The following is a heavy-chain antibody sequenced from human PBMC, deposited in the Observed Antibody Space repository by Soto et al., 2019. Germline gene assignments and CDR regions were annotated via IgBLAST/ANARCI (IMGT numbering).Heavy chain of an antibody. Sequence: ESLKISFKGSGYSFTSYWIGWVRQMPGKGLEWMGIIYPGDSDTRYSPSFQGQVTISADKSISTAYLQWSSLKASDTAMYYCARHGVRGFDYYYGMDVWGQGTTVTVSS. CDR1: GYSFTSYW. V-gene: IGHV5-51*01. CDR3: ARHGVRGFDYYYGMDV. J-gene: IGHJ6*02. D-gene: IGHD3-10*01. CDR2: IYPGDSDT.